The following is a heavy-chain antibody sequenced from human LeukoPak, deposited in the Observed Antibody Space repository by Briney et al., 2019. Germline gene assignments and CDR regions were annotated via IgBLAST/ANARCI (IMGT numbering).Heavy chain of an antibody. CDR3: ARRTPYCGGDCYSEHYYYYGMDV. CDR2: IYYSGST. V-gene: IGHV4-30-4*01. CDR1: GGSISSGDYY. D-gene: IGHD2-21*02. J-gene: IGHJ6*02. Sequence: SQTLSLTCTVSGGSISSGDYYWSWIRQPPGKGLEWIGYIYYSGSTYYNPSLKSRVTISVDTSKNQFSLKLSSVTAADTAVYYCARRTPYCGGDCYSEHYYYYGMDVWGQGTTVTVSS.